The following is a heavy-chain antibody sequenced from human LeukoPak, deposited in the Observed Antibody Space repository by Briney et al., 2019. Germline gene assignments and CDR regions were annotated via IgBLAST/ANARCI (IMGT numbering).Heavy chain of an antibody. V-gene: IGHV3-7*01. CDR1: GFSFSAYW. CDR2: INPAGRET. CDR3: ARFGYVAAVDV. D-gene: IGHD2-15*01. Sequence: GGSLRLSCAASGFSFSAYWMTWVRQAPGTGLEWVANINPAGRETYYVEPVKGRFSISRDNAKNLVYLQMNSLRAEKTAGYHCARFGYVAAVDVWGQVTPVTVSS. J-gene: IGHJ4*02.